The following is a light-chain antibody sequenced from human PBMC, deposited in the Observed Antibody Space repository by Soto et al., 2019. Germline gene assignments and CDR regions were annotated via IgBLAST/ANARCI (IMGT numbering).Light chain of an antibody. CDR1: SSDVGGYNY. V-gene: IGLV2-14*01. CDR3: SSYTSSNTLHVL. CDR2: DVS. Sequence: QSALTQPASVSGSPGQSITISCTGTSSDVGGYNYVSWYQQHPGKAPKLMIYDVSIRPSGVSSRFSGSKSGNTASLTISGLQAEDEADYYCSSYTSSNTLHVLFGGGTKLTVL. J-gene: IGLJ2*01.